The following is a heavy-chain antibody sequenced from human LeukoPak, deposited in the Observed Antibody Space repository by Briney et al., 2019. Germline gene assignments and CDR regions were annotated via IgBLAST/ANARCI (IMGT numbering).Heavy chain of an antibody. CDR2: MNPNSGNT. D-gene: IGHD6-19*01. Sequence: APVKVSCKASGYTFTSYDINWVRQATGQGLEWMGWMNPNSGNTGYAQKFQGRVTMTRNTSISTAYMELSSLRSGDTAVYYCARVMGIAVANDYWGQGTLVTVSS. CDR1: GYTFTSYD. CDR3: ARVMGIAVANDY. J-gene: IGHJ4*02. V-gene: IGHV1-8*01.